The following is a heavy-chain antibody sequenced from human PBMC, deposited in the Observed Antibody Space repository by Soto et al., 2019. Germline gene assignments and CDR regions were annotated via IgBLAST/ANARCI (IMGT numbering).Heavy chain of an antibody. CDR1: GGTFSSYA. J-gene: IGHJ4*02. CDR3: VHRRDGYNSAFFDY. Sequence: SVKVSCRASGGTFSSYAFSWVRQAPGQGLEWMGGIIRIFHTSTYAQNFQGRVTITADESTSTAYMELINLRSDDTAVYYCVHRRDGYNSAFFDYWGQGTLVTVSS. V-gene: IGHV1-69*13. D-gene: IGHD5-12*01. CDR2: IIRIFHTS.